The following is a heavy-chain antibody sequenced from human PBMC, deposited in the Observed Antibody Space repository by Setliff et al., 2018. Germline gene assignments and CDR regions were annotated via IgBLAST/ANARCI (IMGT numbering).Heavy chain of an antibody. CDR2: IIPIFGTT. Sequence: SVKVSCKASGGTFSSYAISWVRQAPGQGLEWMGGIIPIFGTTDYAQKFQGRVTITADESTSTAYMELSSLRSEDTAVYYCARESGSPRYMDVWGNGTTVTVSS. CDR1: GGTFSSYA. V-gene: IGHV1-69*13. D-gene: IGHD3-3*01. J-gene: IGHJ6*03. CDR3: ARESGSPRYMDV.